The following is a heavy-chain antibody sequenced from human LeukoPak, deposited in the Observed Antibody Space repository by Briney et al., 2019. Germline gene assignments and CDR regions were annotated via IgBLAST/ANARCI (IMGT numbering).Heavy chain of an antibody. V-gene: IGHV4-59*08. Sequence: SETLSPTCTVSGGSISSHYWSWIRQPPGKGPEWIGNIYYSGTTNYNPSLKSRVTISVDTSKNQFSLKLSSVTAADTAVYYCARALGDCTNGVCYRTWYFDLWGRGTLVTVSS. CDR1: GGSISSHY. CDR3: ARALGDCTNGVCYRTWYFDL. D-gene: IGHD2-8*01. CDR2: IYYSGTT. J-gene: IGHJ2*01.